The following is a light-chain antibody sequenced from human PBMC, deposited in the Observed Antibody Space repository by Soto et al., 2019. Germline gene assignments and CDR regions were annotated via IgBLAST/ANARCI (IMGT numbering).Light chain of an antibody. CDR2: GAS. CDR3: QQYGTSPFT. Sequence: DIVLTQSPGTLSLSPGERATLSCRASQSVSSSYLAWYQQKTGQAPRLLIYGASSSATGIPDRFSGSGSGTDFTLTISRLEPEDFAVYYCQQYGTSPFTFAGGTKVEIK. J-gene: IGKJ4*01. V-gene: IGKV3-20*01. CDR1: QSVSSSY.